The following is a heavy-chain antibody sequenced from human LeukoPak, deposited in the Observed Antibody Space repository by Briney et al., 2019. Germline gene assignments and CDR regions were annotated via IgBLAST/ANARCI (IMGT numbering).Heavy chain of an antibody. CDR1: GGTFSSYA. CDR3: ARDYRPSYYYYYYMDV. V-gene: IGHV1-69*05. D-gene: IGHD4-11*01. J-gene: IGHJ6*03. Sequence: SVKVSCKASGGTFSSYAISWVRQAPGQGLEWMGGIIPIFGTANYAQKLQGRVTMTTDTSTSTAYMELRSLRSDDTAVYYCARDYRPSYYYYYYMDVWGKGTTVTVSS. CDR2: IIPIFGTA.